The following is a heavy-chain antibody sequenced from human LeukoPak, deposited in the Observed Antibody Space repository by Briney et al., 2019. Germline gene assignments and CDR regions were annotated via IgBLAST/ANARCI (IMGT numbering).Heavy chain of an antibody. D-gene: IGHD2-2*01. J-gene: IGHJ6*02. Sequence: GASVKVSCKASGGTFISYAISWVRQAPGQGLEWMGRIIPILGIANYAQKFQGRVTITADKSTSTAYMELSSLRSEDTAVYYCARVIEGYCSSTSCWTGGMDVWGQGTTVTVSS. CDR3: ARVIEGYCSSTSCWTGGMDV. CDR2: IIPILGIA. V-gene: IGHV1-69*04. CDR1: GGTFISYA.